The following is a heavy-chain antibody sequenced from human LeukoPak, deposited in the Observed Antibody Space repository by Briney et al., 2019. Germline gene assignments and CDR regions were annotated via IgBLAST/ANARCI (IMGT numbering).Heavy chain of an antibody. D-gene: IGHD3-3*01. J-gene: IGHJ4*02. CDR2: ISWNSGSI. V-gene: IGHV3-9*01. Sequence: GGSLRLSCAASGFTFDDYAMPWVRQAPGKGLEWVSGISWNSGSIGYADSVKGRFTISRDNAKNSLYLQMNSLRAEDTALYYCAKGGRLRFLEWLSAFDYWGQGTLVTVSS. CDR1: GFTFDDYA. CDR3: AKGGRLRFLEWLSAFDY.